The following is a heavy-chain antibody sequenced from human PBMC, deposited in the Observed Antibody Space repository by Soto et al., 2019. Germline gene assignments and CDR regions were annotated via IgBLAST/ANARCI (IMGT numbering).Heavy chain of an antibody. V-gene: IGHV4-4*07. CDR3: ARGSGNSIYYYYGMDV. J-gene: IGHJ6*02. CDR2: IYTSGST. CDR1: GGSISSYY. D-gene: IGHD1-7*01. Sequence: SETLSLTCTVSGGSISSYYWSWIRQPAGKGLEWIGRIYTSGSTNYNPSLKSRVTMSVDTSKNQFSLKLSSVAAADAAVYYCARGSGNSIYYYYGMDVWGQGTTVTVSS.